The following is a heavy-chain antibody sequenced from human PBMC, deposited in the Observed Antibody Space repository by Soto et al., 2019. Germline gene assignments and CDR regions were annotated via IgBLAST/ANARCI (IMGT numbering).Heavy chain of an antibody. Sequence: EVQLVESGGGIVEPGRSLRLSCAASGFSFDNFAMHWVRQAPGKGPVWVSSISSNSGNIGYADSVKGRFTISRDNAKNSLYLEMNSLRVEDTALYYCAKGGSSSWLRDGLHIWGQGTMVTASS. CDR2: ISSNSGNI. J-gene: IGHJ3*02. V-gene: IGHV3-9*01. CDR1: GFSFDNFA. CDR3: AKGGSSSWLRDGLHI. D-gene: IGHD6-19*01.